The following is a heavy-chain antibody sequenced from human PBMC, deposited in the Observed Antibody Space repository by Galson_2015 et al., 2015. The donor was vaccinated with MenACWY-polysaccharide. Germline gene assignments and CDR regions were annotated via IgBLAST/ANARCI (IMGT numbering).Heavy chain of an antibody. CDR1: GVTFSNFW. J-gene: IGHJ4*02. CDR3: ARERWVRGVFFDQ. CDR2: IRQDGSEK. D-gene: IGHD3-10*01. V-gene: IGHV3-7*01. Sequence: SLRLSCAASGVTFSNFWMSWGRQAPGKGLEWVASIRQDGSEKYLVDSVKGRFTISRDNAENSLFLQMNSLRAEDTAVYYCARERWVRGVFFDQWGQGTLVTVSS.